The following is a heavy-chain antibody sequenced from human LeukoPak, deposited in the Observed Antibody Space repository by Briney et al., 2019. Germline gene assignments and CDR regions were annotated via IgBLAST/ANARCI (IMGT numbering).Heavy chain of an antibody. CDR2: IYHSGST. Sequence: SETLSLICAVSGYSISSGYYWGWIRQPPGKGLEWIGSIYHSGSTYYNPSLKSRVTISVDTSKNQFSLKLSSVTAADTAVYYCARDGGSGSSDFDYWGQGTLVTVSS. D-gene: IGHD1-26*01. V-gene: IGHV4-38-2*02. CDR1: GYSISSGYY. CDR3: ARDGGSGSSDFDY. J-gene: IGHJ4*02.